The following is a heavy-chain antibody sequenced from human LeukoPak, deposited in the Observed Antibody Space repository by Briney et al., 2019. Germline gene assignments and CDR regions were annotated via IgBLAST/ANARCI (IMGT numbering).Heavy chain of an antibody. CDR1: GGTFISYA. V-gene: IGHV1-69*01. Sequence: ASVKVSCKASGGTFISYAISWVRQAPGQGLEWMGGIIPIFGTANYAQKFQGRVTITADESTSTAYMELSSLRSEDTAVYYCATRDGYNRNFDYWGQGTLVTVSS. CDR3: ATRDGYNRNFDY. CDR2: IIPIFGTA. D-gene: IGHD5-24*01. J-gene: IGHJ4*02.